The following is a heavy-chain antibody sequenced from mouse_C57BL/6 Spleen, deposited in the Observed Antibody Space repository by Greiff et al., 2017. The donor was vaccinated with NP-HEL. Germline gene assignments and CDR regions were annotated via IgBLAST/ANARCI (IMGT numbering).Heavy chain of an antibody. CDR1: GYTFTDYE. Sequence: VKLVESGAELVRPGASVTLSCKASGYTFTDYEMHWVKQTPVHGLEWIGAIDPETGGTAYNQKFKGKAILTADKSSSTAYMELRSLTSEDSAVYYCTRKGFYYYVFDYWGQGTTLTVSS. D-gene: IGHD1-1*01. J-gene: IGHJ2*01. CDR2: IDPETGGT. V-gene: IGHV1-15*01. CDR3: TRKGFYYYVFDY.